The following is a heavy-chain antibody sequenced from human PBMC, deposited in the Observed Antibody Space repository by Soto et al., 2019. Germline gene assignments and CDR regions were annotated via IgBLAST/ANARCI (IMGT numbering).Heavy chain of an antibody. CDR3: ARGRLYGSSPFDY. Sequence: SETLSLTCAVYGGSFSGYYWSWIRQPPGKGLEWIGEINHGGSTKYNPPLKSRVTISVDTSKNQFSLKVRSVTAADTAVYYCARGRLYGSSPFDYWGQGTLVTVSS. V-gene: IGHV4-34*01. CDR1: GGSFSGYY. J-gene: IGHJ4*02. D-gene: IGHD1-26*01. CDR2: INHGGST.